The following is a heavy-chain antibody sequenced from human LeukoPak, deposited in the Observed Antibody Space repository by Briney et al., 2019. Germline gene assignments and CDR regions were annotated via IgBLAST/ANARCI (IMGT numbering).Heavy chain of an antibody. J-gene: IGHJ5*02. Sequence: GGSLRLSCAASGFTFSSYAMSWVRRAPGKGLEWVSAISGSGGSTYYADSVKGRFTISRDNSKNTLYLQMNSQRAEDTAVYYCAKDPDSQRDWFDPWGQGALVTVSS. CDR2: ISGSGGST. V-gene: IGHV3-23*01. CDR1: GFTFSSYA. CDR3: AKDPDSQRDWFDP.